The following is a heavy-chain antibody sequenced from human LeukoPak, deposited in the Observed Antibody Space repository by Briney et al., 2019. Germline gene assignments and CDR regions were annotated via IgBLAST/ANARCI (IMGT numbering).Heavy chain of an antibody. CDR2: IITISGTA. D-gene: IGHD5-18*01. Sequence: SVKVSCKASGGTFSSYAINWVRQAPGQGLEWMGGIITISGTANYTQKFQGRVTITTDESTSTAHMELSSLRSDDTAVYYCARADTAIAPYAFDIWGQGTMVTVSS. J-gene: IGHJ3*02. CDR3: ARADTAIAPYAFDI. CDR1: GGTFSSYA. V-gene: IGHV1-69*05.